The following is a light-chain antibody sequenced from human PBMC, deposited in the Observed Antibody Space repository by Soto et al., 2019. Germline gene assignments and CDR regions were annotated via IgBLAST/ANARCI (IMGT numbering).Light chain of an antibody. CDR2: AAS. J-gene: IGKJ2*01. Sequence: DIQMTQSPSSLSASLGGSVTITCRARQTISNYLNWYQQRPGEAPKLLIYAASSLQSGVPSRFSGSGSGTDFTLTISSLQPEDFALYYCQQSYSSPYTFGQGTILEIK. CDR1: QTISNY. V-gene: IGKV1-39*01. CDR3: QQSYSSPYT.